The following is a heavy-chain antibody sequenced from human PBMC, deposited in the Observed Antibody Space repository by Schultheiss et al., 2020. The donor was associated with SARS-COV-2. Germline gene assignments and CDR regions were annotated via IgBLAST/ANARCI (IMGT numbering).Heavy chain of an antibody. V-gene: IGHV3-30*04. CDR3: AKDDCSGGTCYPDY. CDR1: GFTFSSYA. D-gene: IGHD2-15*01. J-gene: IGHJ4*02. Sequence: GGSLRLSCAASGFTFSSYAMHWVRQAPGKGLEWVAVISYDGSKKFYADSVKGRFTVSRDNSKNTLYLQMNSLRAEDTAVYYCAKDDCSGGTCYPDYWGQGTLVTVSS. CDR2: ISYDGSKK.